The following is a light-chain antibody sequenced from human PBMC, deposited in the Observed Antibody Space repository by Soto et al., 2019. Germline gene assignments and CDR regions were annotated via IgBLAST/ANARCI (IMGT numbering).Light chain of an antibody. J-gene: IGKJ5*01. Sequence: DIVLTQSPGTLSLSPGDRATLSCRASQSVSTSYLAWYQQKPGQAPRLLIYGASSRATGIPDRFSGSGSGTDFTLTISSLEPDDFAVYYCQQRSNWPITFGQGTRLEI. CDR1: QSVSTSY. CDR3: QQRSNWPIT. V-gene: IGKV3D-20*02. CDR2: GAS.